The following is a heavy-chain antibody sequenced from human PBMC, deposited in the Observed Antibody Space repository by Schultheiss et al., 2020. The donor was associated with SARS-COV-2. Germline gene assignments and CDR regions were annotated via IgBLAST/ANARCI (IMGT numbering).Heavy chain of an antibody. D-gene: IGHD4-17*01. V-gene: IGHV1-18*01. Sequence: GESLKISCKASGYTFTSYGISWVRQAPGQGLEWMGWISAYNGNTNYAQKLQGRVTMTTDTSTSTAYMELRSLRSDDTAVYYCARVPLHNPGDYVYNWFDPWGQGTLVTVSS. CDR3: ARVPLHNPGDYVYNWFDP. CDR2: ISAYNGNT. CDR1: GYTFTSYG. J-gene: IGHJ5*02.